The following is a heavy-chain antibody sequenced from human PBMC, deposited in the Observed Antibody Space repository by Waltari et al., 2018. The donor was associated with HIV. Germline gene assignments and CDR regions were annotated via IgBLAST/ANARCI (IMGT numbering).Heavy chain of an antibody. D-gene: IGHD6-13*01. J-gene: IGHJ4*02. CDR3: ARVADIDY. CDR2: IYTSGST. V-gene: IGHV4-61*02. Sequence: QVQLQESGPGLVKPSQTLSLTCTVSGGSISSGRYHWSWIRQPAGKGLEWIGRIYTSGSTNYNPSLKSRVTISVDTSKNQFSLKLSSVTAADTAVYYCARVADIDYWGQGTLVTVSS. CDR1: GGSISSGRYH.